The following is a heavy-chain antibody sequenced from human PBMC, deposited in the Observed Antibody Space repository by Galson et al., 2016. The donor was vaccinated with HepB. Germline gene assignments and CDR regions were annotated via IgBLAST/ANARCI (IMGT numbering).Heavy chain of an antibody. CDR1: GFTFSIYA. J-gene: IGHJ4*02. V-gene: IGHV3-23*01. CDR3: AKDGGPEYGGSSRALYYCDY. CDR2: ISSSGDRV. Sequence: SLRLSCAVSGFTFSIYAMSWVRQAPGKGLEWVSAISSSGDRVYYAYSVKGRFTISRDNSKNTLYLQMNSLRAEDAAVYYCAKDGGPEYGGSSRALYYCDYWGQRTLVTVAS. D-gene: IGHD6-6*01.